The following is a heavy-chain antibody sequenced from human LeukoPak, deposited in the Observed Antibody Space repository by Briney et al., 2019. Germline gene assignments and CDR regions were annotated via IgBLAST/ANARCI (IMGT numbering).Heavy chain of an antibody. J-gene: IGHJ4*02. CDR1: GGTISSYY. CDR2: IYYSGGT. CDR3: AVFSFYGDYVDY. D-gene: IGHD4-17*01. Sequence: SETLSLTCTVSGGTISSYYWSWIRQPPGKGLEWIGYIYYSGGTNYNPSLKSRVTISVDTSKNQFSLMLSSVTAADTAVYYCAVFSFYGDYVDYWGQGTLVTVSS. V-gene: IGHV4-59*01.